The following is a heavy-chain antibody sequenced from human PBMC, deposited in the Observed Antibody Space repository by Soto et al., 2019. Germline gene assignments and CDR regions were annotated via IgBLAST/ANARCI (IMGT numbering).Heavy chain of an antibody. D-gene: IGHD2-21*01. Sequence: GESLKISCKGSGYNFSSNWIGWVRQMPGKGLEWMGIIYPGDSDFRYSPSLQGQVTISADRSISSAYLQWSSLEASDTAVYYCTRLGGFNVHMLLPYPGTSAKHYYHGMDVWGQGTTVTVSS. CDR2: IYPGDSDF. J-gene: IGHJ6*02. V-gene: IGHV5-51*01. CDR1: GYNFSSNW. CDR3: TRLGGFNVHMLLPYPGTSAKHYYHGMDV.